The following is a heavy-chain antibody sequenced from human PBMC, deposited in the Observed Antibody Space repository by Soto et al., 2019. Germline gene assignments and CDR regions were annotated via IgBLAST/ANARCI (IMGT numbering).Heavy chain of an antibody. CDR3: ARGGEYRGSYLDWFDP. D-gene: IGHD1-26*01. V-gene: IGHV4-34*01. Sequence: QVQLQQWGAGLLKPSETLSLTCAVYGGSFSGYYWSWIRQPPGKGLEWIGEINHSGSTNYNPSLKRRVTISVDTSKNQFSLKLSSVTAADTAVYYCARGGEYRGSYLDWFDPWGQGTLVTVSS. J-gene: IGHJ5*02. CDR2: INHSGST. CDR1: GGSFSGYY.